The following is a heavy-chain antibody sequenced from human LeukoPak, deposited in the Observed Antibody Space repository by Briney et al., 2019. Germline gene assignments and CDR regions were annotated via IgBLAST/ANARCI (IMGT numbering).Heavy chain of an antibody. CDR1: GYSFTGSA. CDR2: IIPIFGTA. V-gene: IGHV1-69*13. J-gene: IGHJ5*02. D-gene: IGHD1-26*01. Sequence: APVKVSCKASGYSFTGSAMNWVRQAPGQGLEWMGGIIPIFGTANYAQKFQGRVTITADESTSTAYMELSSLRSEDTAVYYCARDYGSYYNAWFDPWGQGTLVTVSS. CDR3: ARDYGSYYNAWFDP.